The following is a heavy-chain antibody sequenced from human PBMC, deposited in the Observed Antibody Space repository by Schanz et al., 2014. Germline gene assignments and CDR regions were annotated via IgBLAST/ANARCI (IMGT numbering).Heavy chain of an antibody. Sequence: EVRLVESGGGLVQPGGSLRLSCEASGFDFNSYSMNWVRQVPGKGLEWLSYIATSSSTRHYADSVKGRVTISRDNAKNSLFLQMNSLRVEDTAVYYCAKARRKSNCSGGRCFHYSYYGMDVWGQGTTVTVSS. CDR2: IATSSSTR. CDR1: GFDFNSYS. D-gene: IGHD2-15*01. V-gene: IGHV3-48*01. J-gene: IGHJ6*02. CDR3: AKARRKSNCSGGRCFHYSYYGMDV.